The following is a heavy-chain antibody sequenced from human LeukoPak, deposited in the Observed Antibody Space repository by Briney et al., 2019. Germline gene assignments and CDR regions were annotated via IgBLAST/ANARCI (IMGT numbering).Heavy chain of an antibody. J-gene: IGHJ4*02. Sequence: PSETLSLTCAVSGGSISNTDHWNWVRQPPGTGLEWIGEMYHNGYTNYNPSLKSRVTMSVDKSKNHFSLKLTSVTAADTAVYYCARDLRPAPYYFDYWGQGTLVTVSS. V-gene: IGHV4-4*02. D-gene: IGHD3-3*01. CDR2: MYHNGYT. CDR1: GGSISNTDH. CDR3: ARDLRPAPYYFDY.